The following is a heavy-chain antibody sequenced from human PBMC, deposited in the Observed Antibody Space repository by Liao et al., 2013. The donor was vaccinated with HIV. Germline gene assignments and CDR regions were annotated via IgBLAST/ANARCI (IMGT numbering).Heavy chain of an antibody. Sequence: QVRLQQWGAGLLKPSETLSLTCAVYGGSFNNYYWTWIRQPPGKGLEWIGEISHGGSTNYNPSLKSRATISIDASKNQFSLKVTSVTAADTGVYYCARVVVAGARVSEDGFDIWGQGTMVTVSS. CDR2: ISHGGST. CDR1: GGSFNNYY. CDR3: ARVVVAGARVSEDGFDI. D-gene: IGHD2-15*01. V-gene: IGHV4-34*01. J-gene: IGHJ3*02.